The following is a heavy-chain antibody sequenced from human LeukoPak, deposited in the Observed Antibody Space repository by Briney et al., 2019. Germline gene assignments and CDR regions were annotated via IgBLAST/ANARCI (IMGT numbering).Heavy chain of an antibody. CDR3: ARGPWDRPPYFYYYMDV. D-gene: IGHD2/OR15-2a*01. CDR1: GFTFSSYW. CDR2: IKQDGSEK. Sequence: PGGSLRLSCAASGFTFSSYWMSWVSQAPGKGLEWVANIKQDGSEKYYVDSVKGRFTISRDNSKNTLYLQMSSLRAEDTAVYYCARGPWDRPPYFYYYMDVWGKGTTVTVSS. J-gene: IGHJ6*03. V-gene: IGHV3-7*01.